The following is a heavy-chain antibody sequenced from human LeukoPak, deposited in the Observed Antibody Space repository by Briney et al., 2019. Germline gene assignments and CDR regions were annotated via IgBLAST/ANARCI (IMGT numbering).Heavy chain of an antibody. J-gene: IGHJ3*02. CDR1: GGSISNFY. Sequence: SETLSLTCSVSGGSISNFYWNWIRQPPGKRLEWIGNIHYSGNSNYNPSLQSRVTISIDTSRKQLFLKLSSVTAADTAVYYCARDTAMVSAFDIWGQGTMVTVSS. V-gene: IGHV4-59*12. CDR3: ARDTAMVSAFDI. D-gene: IGHD5-18*01. CDR2: IHYSGNS.